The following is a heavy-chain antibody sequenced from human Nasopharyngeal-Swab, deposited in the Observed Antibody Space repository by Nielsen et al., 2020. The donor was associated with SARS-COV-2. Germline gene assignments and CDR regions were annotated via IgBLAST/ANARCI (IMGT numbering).Heavy chain of an antibody. CDR1: GFTFSSYA. Sequence: GESLKISCAASGFTFSSYAMHWVRQAPGKGLEWVAVISYDGSNKYYADSVKGRFTISRDSSKNTLYLQMNSLRAEDTAVYYCARDEGGGWRPWGQGTLVTVSS. CDR3: ARDEGGGWRP. J-gene: IGHJ4*02. V-gene: IGHV3-30-3*01. D-gene: IGHD6-19*01. CDR2: ISYDGSNK.